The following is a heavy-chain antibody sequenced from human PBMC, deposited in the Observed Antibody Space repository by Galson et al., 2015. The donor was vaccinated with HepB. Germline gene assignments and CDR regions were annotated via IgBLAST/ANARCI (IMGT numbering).Heavy chain of an antibody. CDR1: GGTFDSCT. D-gene: IGHD2-2*01. V-gene: IGHV1-69*13. Sequence: SVKVSCKASGGTFDSCTINWVRQAPGQGLEWMGGIIPIYGSAKSAQKFQGRVTITADESTSTAYMELSSLRSEDTAVYYCARGHQGYQLLRDPWGQGTLVTVSS. CDR2: IIPIYGSA. J-gene: IGHJ5*02. CDR3: ARGHQGYQLLRDP.